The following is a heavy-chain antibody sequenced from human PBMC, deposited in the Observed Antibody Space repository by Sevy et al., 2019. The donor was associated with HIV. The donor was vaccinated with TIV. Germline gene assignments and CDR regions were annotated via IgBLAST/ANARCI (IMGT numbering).Heavy chain of an antibody. V-gene: IGHV3-23*01. D-gene: IGHD2-8*01. CDR1: GFTFSKYS. J-gene: IGHJ4*02. CDR2: LSFGCGEI. Sequence: GGSLRLSCAASGFTFSKYSMSWVRQPPGKGLEWVTTLSFGCGEINYADSVKGRFTFSRDNSKSSVYLQMNNLRPEDTVVYYCAREGCTKPHDYWGQGTLVTVSS. CDR3: AREGCTKPHDY.